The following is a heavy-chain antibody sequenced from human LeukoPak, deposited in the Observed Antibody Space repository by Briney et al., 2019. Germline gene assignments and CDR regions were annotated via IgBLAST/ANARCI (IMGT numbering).Heavy chain of an antibody. V-gene: IGHV3-30-3*01. CDR1: GFTFSSYA. D-gene: IGHD2/OR15-2a*01. CDR2: ISYDGSNK. CDR3: ARGIID. J-gene: IGHJ4*02. Sequence: PGRSLRLCCAASGFTFSSYAMHWVRQAPGKGLKWVAVISYDGSNKYYADSVKGRFTISRDNSKNTLYLQMNSLRVEDTAVYYCARGIIDWGQGTLVTVSS.